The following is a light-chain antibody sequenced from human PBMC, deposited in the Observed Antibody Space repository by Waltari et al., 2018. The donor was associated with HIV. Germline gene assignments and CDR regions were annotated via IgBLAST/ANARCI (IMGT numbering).Light chain of an antibody. CDR1: RSAVGNYNL. CDR2: EVT. Sequence: QSALAQPASVSDSPGQSITISCTRTRSAVGNYNLVSWYQQHPGKVPKLIIYEVTKRPSGVSNRFSGSKSGNTASLTISGLQAEDEADYYCCSYAASRSVVFGGGTKLTVL. V-gene: IGLV2-23*02. J-gene: IGLJ2*01. CDR3: CSYAASRSVV.